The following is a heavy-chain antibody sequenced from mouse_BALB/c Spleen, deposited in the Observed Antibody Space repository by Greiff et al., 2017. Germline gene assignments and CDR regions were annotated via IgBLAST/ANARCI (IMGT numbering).Heavy chain of an antibody. CDR3: ARGEYGNSFAY. D-gene: IGHD2-10*02. J-gene: IGHJ3*01. V-gene: IGHV1-7*01. CDR1: GYTFTSYW. CDR2: INPSTGYT. Sequence: VQLVESGAELAKPGASVKMSCKASGYTFTSYWMHWVKQRPGQGLEWIGYINPSTGYTEYNQKFKDKATLTADKSSSTAYMQLSSLTSEDSAVYYCARGEYGNSFAYWGQGTLVTVSA.